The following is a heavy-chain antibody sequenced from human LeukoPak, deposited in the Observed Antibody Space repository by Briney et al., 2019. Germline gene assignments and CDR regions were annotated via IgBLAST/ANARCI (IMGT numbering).Heavy chain of an antibody. V-gene: IGHV4-39*01. D-gene: IGHD6-19*01. J-gene: IGHJ2*01. CDR1: GGSISSSSYY. Sequence: KPAETLSLTCTVSGGSISSSSYYWGWIRQPPGKELEWIGRIYYSGSTYYNPSLRSRVTISVDTSKKQFSLKLSSVTAADTAVYYCARVSGSYWYFDLWGRGTLVTVSS. CDR2: IYYSGST. CDR3: ARVSGSYWYFDL.